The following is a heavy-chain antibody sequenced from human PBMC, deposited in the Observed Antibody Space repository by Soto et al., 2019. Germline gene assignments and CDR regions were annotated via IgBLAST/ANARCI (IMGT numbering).Heavy chain of an antibody. Sequence: ASVKVSCKASGYTFTGYYMHWVRQAPGQGLEWMGWINPNSGGTNYAQKFQGWVTMTRDTSISTAYMELSRLRSDDTAVYYCAREGDYGDYYFDYWGQGSLVTVSS. CDR3: AREGDYGDYYFDY. V-gene: IGHV1-2*04. J-gene: IGHJ4*02. CDR2: INPNSGGT. CDR1: GYTFTGYY. D-gene: IGHD4-17*01.